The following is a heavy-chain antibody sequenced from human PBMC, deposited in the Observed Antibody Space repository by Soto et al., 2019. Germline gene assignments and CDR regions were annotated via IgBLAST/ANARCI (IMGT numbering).Heavy chain of an antibody. CDR2: IYYSGST. CDR1: GGSISSYY. Sequence: QVQLQESGPGLVKPSETLSLTCTVSGGSISSYYWSWIRQPPGKGLEWIGYIYYSGSTNYNPSLXRXVXIXXDTSKNQFSLKLSSVTAADTAVYYCARVWGYYFDYWGQGTLVTVSS. D-gene: IGHD2-21*01. J-gene: IGHJ4*02. CDR3: ARVWGYYFDY. V-gene: IGHV4-59*01.